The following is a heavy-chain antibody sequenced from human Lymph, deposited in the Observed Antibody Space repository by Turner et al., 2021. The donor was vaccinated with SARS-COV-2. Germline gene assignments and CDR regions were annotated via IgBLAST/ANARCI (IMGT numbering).Heavy chain of an antibody. V-gene: IGHV1-46*01. Sequence: VQRGQCGAAVHKHGASVKVSCKASGYTFTSYYMHWVRQAPGQGLEWMGIINPSGDSTSYAQKFQGRVTMTRDTSTSTVYMELSSLRSDGTAVYYCARVGPGGFDYWGQGTPVTVSS. CDR3: ARVGPGGFDY. J-gene: IGHJ4*02. CDR2: INPSGDST. D-gene: IGHD2-15*01. CDR1: GYTFTSYY.